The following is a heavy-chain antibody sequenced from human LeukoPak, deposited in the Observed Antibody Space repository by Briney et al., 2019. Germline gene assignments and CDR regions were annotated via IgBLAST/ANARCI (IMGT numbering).Heavy chain of an antibody. D-gene: IGHD6-19*01. CDR2: IIPNSGGT. V-gene: IGHV1-2*02. CDR1: GGTFISYA. Sequence: ASVKVSCKASGGTFISYAISWVRQAPGQGLEWMGGIIPNSGGTNYAQKFQGRVTMTRDTSISTAYMELSRLRSDDTAVYYCARSSSGWSLYYFDYWGQGTLVTVSS. J-gene: IGHJ4*02. CDR3: ARSSSGWSLYYFDY.